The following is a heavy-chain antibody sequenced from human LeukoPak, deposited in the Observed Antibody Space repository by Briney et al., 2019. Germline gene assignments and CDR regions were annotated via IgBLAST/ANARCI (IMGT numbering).Heavy chain of an antibody. CDR1: GGSISSSSYY. D-gene: IGHD3-3*01. CDR2: IYYSGST. CDR3: ARGSHYDFWSGYVTWFDP. J-gene: IGHJ5*02. V-gene: IGHV4-39*01. Sequence: SETLSLTCTVSGGSISSSSYYWGWIRQPPGKGLEWIGSIYYSGSTYYNPSLKSRVTTSVDTSKNQFSLKLSSVTAADTAVYYCARGSHYDFWSGYVTWFDPWGQGTLVTVSS.